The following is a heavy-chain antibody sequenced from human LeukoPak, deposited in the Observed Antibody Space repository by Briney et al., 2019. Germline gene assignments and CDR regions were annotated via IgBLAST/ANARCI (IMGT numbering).Heavy chain of an antibody. J-gene: IGHJ4*02. CDR1: GGTFSSYA. D-gene: IGHD3-22*01. Sequence: GSSVKVSCKASGGTFSSYAINWVRQAPGQGLEWMGRIIPMLGTVNYAQKFQGRVTIIADKFTSTAYMELSSLRSDDTAVYYCAITYYYDSSGYTFDYWGQGTLVTVSS. CDR3: AITYYYDSSGYTFDY. V-gene: IGHV1-69*04. CDR2: IIPMLGTV.